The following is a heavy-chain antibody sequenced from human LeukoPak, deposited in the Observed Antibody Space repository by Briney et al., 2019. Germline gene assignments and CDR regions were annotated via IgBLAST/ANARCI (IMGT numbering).Heavy chain of an antibody. Sequence: PSETLSLTCTVSGGSISSSSYYWGWIRQPPGKGLEWIGSTYYSGSTYYNPSLKSRVTISVDTSKNQFSLKLSSVTAADTAVYYCARHYLPREEPYFDYWGQGTLVTVSS. CDR3: ARHYLPREEPYFDY. CDR1: GGSISSSSYY. CDR2: TYYSGST. V-gene: IGHV4-39*01. J-gene: IGHJ4*02. D-gene: IGHD1-14*01.